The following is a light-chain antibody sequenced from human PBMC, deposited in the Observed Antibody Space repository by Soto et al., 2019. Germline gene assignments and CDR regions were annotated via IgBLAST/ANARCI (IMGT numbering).Light chain of an antibody. CDR3: SSYTSSYTWV. CDR2: GVT. V-gene: IGLV2-14*03. CDR1: TNDVGGYNY. J-gene: IGLJ3*02. Sequence: QSALTQPASVSWSPGQSITISCSGTTNDVGGYNYVSWYQQHPGKAPKLLIYGVTDRPSGVSSRFSGSKSGNAASLTISGLQAEDEGDYYCSSYTSSYTWVFGGGTKLTVL.